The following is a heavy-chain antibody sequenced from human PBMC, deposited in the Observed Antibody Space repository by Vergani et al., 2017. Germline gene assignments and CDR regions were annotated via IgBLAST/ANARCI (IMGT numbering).Heavy chain of an antibody. CDR3: ARRCSSTSCYDY. D-gene: IGHD2-2*01. Sequence: QVQLQESGPGVVKPSQTLSLTCAVSGGSISSGDHCWTWIRQRPGKGLEWIGYIFYSGTTYDNPSLKSRVTISVDTSKNQFSLKLSSVTAADTAVYYCARRCSSTSCYDYWGQGTLVTVSS. V-gene: IGHV4-30-4*08. CDR1: GGSISSGDHC. CDR2: IFYSGTT. J-gene: IGHJ4*02.